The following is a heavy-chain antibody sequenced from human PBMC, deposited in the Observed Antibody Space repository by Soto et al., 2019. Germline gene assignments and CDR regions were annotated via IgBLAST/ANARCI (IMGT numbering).Heavy chain of an antibody. Sequence: QVQLQQWGAGLLKPSETLSLTCAVYGGSFSGYYWSWIRQPPGKGLEWIGEINHSGSTNYNPSLKSRVTISVDTSKNQFSLKLSSVTAADTAVYYCAGTYCSSTSCKNWFDRWGQGTLVTVSS. V-gene: IGHV4-34*01. J-gene: IGHJ5*02. D-gene: IGHD2-2*01. CDR1: GGSFSGYY. CDR3: AGTYCSSTSCKNWFDR. CDR2: INHSGST.